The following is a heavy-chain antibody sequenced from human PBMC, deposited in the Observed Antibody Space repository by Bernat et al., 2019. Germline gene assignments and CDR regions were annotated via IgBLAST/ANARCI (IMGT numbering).Heavy chain of an antibody. D-gene: IGHD3-10*01. Sequence: QVTLRESGPALVKPTQTLTLTCTFSGFSLSTTGMCVSWIRQPPGKALEWLARIDWDDDKYYSTSLKTRLTISKDTSKNQVVLTMTNMDPVDTATYYCARSDGSGSYCRDDWFDPWGQGTLVTVSS. J-gene: IGHJ5*02. CDR2: IDWDDDK. CDR1: GFSLSTTGMC. V-gene: IGHV2-70*15. CDR3: ARSDGSGSYCRDDWFDP.